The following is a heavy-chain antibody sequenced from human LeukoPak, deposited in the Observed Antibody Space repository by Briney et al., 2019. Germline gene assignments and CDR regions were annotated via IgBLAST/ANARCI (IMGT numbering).Heavy chain of an antibody. CDR2: IYYSGST. Sequence: SETLSLTCTVSGGSISSYYWSWIRQPPGKGLEWIGYIYYSGSTNYNPSLKSRVTISVDTSKNQFSLKLSSVTAADTAVYYCARPSSSWSRNFDYWGQGTLVTVSS. J-gene: IGHJ4*02. D-gene: IGHD6-13*01. V-gene: IGHV4-59*01. CDR1: GGSISSYY. CDR3: ARPSSSWSRNFDY.